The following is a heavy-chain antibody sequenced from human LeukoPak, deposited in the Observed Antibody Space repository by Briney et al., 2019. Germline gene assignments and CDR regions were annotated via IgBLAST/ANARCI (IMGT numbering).Heavy chain of an antibody. V-gene: IGHV3-21*01. CDR2: ISSSSSYI. J-gene: IGHJ4*02. D-gene: IGHD1-26*01. CDR3: ARDHGELLQYFDY. Sequence: PGGSLRLSCAASGFTFSSYSMNWVRQAPGKGPEWVSSISSSSSYIYYADSVKGRFTISRDNAKNSLYLQMNSLRAEDTAVYYCARDHGELLQYFDYWGQGTLVTVSS. CDR1: GFTFSSYS.